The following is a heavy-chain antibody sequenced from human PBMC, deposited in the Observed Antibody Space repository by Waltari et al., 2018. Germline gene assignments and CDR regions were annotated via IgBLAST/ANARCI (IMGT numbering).Heavy chain of an antibody. Sequence: QVQLVQSGAEVKKSGASVKVSCKASGYTFSDFFIHWVRQAPGQGLEWMGRINPKRGDTNYAQAVRGRVTMTGDTSITTAYMELTGLRSDDTAIYYCARSGGLGTTLGVAEWGQGSLVTVSS. CDR2: INPKRGDT. CDR3: ARSGGLGTTLGVAE. J-gene: IGHJ4*02. V-gene: IGHV1-2*06. D-gene: IGHD3-3*01. CDR1: GYTFSDFF.